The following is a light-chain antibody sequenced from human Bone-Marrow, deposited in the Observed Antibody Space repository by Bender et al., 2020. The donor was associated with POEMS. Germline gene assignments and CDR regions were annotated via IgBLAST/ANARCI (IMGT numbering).Light chain of an antibody. CDR2: EGN. CDR3: CSYGGGNSVV. V-gene: IGLV2-14*02. CDR1: ISDVGNSKF. J-gene: IGLJ2*01. Sequence: QSALTQPASVSGSPGQSITISCTGSISDVGNSKFVSWYQQEPGKAPKLIIYEGNKRPSGVSNRFSGSKSGNTASLTISGLQAEDEADYYCCSYGGGNSVVFGGGNKLTVL.